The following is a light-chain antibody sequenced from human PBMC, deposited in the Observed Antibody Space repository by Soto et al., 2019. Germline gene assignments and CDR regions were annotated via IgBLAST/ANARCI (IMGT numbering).Light chain of an antibody. CDR1: GSDVGGYNS. J-gene: IGLJ1*01. CDR3: SSFTTSNTYV. Sequence: QSALTQPASVSGSPGQSITISCTGTGSDVGGYNSVSWYQQHPGKAPKLLISEVRHRPSGVSDRFSGSQSANTASLTISGLQAEDEADYYCSSFTTSNTYVFGTGTKVTVL. V-gene: IGLV2-14*01. CDR2: EVR.